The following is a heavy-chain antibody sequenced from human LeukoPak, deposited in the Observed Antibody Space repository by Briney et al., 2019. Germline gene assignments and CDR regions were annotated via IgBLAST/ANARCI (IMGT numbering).Heavy chain of an antibody. V-gene: IGHV1-69*06. CDR2: IIPIFGTA. CDR1: GGTFSSYA. Sequence: SVKVSCKASGGTFSSYAISWVRQAPGQGLEWMGGIIPIFGTANYAQKFQGRVTITADKSTSTVYMELSSLRSEDTAVYYCATAPYSGYFYYYMDVWGKGTTVTISS. CDR3: ATAPYSGYFYYYMDV. D-gene: IGHD3-22*01. J-gene: IGHJ6*03.